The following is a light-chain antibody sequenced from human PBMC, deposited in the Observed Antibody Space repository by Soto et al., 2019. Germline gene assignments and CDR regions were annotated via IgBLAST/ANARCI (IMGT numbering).Light chain of an antibody. V-gene: IGKV3-15*01. CDR1: QSVTSR. Sequence: EIVMTQSPATLSVSPGERATLSCRASQSVTSRLAWYQQKPGQAPRLLIYGASTRATGIPARFSGSGSGTEFTLTISSLQSEDFAIYYCQQYNNLRPFGQGTKVEIK. CDR3: QQYNNLRP. CDR2: GAS. J-gene: IGKJ1*01.